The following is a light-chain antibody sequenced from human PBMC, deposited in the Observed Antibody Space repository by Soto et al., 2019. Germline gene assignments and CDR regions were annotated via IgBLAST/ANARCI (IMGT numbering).Light chain of an antibody. Sequence: EIVLAQSPGTLSLSPGERATLSCRASQTVISTSLAWYQQKPGQAPRLLIYDTSTRATAIPDRFSGSGSGTDFTLTINGLEPEDFGVYYCQQYGRSPFTFGPGTKVDLK. CDR2: DTS. V-gene: IGKV3-20*01. CDR3: QQYGRSPFT. CDR1: QTVISTS. J-gene: IGKJ3*01.